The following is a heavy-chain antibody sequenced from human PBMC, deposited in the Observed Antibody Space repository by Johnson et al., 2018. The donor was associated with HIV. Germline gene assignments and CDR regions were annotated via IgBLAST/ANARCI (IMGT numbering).Heavy chain of an antibody. CDR1: GFTFKNYV. J-gene: IGHJ3*01. CDR2: ISGSGGST. D-gene: IGHD6-13*01. V-gene: IGHV3-23*04. Sequence: VQLVESGGGLVQPGGSLRLSCAVSGFTFKNYVMSWVRQAPGKGLAWVSAISGSGGSTYYADSVKGRFTISRDNSKNTLYLQMNSLRAEDTAVYYCAKGGIADSHYTPGPFELWGQGTVVTVSS. CDR3: AKGGIADSHYTPGPFEL.